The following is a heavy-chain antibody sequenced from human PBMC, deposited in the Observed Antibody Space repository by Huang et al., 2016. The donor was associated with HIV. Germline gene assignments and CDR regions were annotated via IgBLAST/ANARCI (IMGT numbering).Heavy chain of an antibody. J-gene: IGHJ2*01. D-gene: IGHD3-22*01. Sequence: QVQLQASGPGLVKPSATLSLTCTVSGGSINSYYWSWIRPPPGKGLEWIGYFHYSGSTIYNPSLKRRVTIAVDTSENQCSLKLSSVTAADTAMYYCARNYYDNVDWYFDLWGRGTLVTVSS. CDR1: GGSINSYY. V-gene: IGHV4-59*01. CDR2: FHYSGST. CDR3: ARNYYDNVDWYFDL.